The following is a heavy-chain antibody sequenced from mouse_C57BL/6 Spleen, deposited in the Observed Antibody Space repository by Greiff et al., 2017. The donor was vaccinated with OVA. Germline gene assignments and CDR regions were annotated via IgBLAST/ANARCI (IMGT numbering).Heavy chain of an antibody. V-gene: IGHV5-17*01. CDR3: ARGDYDYDEGFAY. CDR1: GFTFSDYG. Sequence: EVKLVESGGGLVKPGGSLKLSCAASGFTFSDYGMHWVRQAPEKGLEWVAYISSGSSTIYYADTVKGRFTISRDNAKNTLFLQMNSLRSEDTAMYYGARGDYDYDEGFAYWGQGTLVTVSA. CDR2: ISSGSSTI. J-gene: IGHJ3*01. D-gene: IGHD2-4*01.